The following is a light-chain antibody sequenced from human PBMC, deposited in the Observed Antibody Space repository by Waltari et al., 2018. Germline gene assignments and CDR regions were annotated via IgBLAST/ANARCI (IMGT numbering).Light chain of an antibody. Sequence: EIVMTQSPATLSVSRGGSATVSCRASLSIDDSLAWYQQKPGQPPRLLIHGASTRDTGIPVRFSGRGSGTDFTLTIPGLQSEDFAVYFCQQYNQWPLTFGRGTKVEIK. J-gene: IGKJ4*01. CDR3: QQYNQWPLT. CDR2: GAS. CDR1: LSIDDS. V-gene: IGKV3-15*01.